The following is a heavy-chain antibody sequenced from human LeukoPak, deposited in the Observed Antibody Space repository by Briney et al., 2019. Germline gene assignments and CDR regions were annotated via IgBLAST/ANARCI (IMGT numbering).Heavy chain of an antibody. CDR1: EFTFSSYA. CDR3: AKDQIWYSSSSAYYFDY. D-gene: IGHD6-13*01. Sequence: GGSLRLSCAASEFTFSSYAMSWVRQAPGKGLEWVSAISGSGGSTYYADSVKGRFTISRDNSKNTLYLQMNSLRAEDTAVYYCAKDQIWYSSSSAYYFDYWGQGTLVTVSS. J-gene: IGHJ4*02. V-gene: IGHV3-23*01. CDR2: ISGSGGST.